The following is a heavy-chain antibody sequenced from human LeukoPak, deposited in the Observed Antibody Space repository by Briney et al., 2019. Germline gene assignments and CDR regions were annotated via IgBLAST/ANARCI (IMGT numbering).Heavy chain of an antibody. CDR3: ARHGGGYPVGDY. V-gene: IGHV1-2*02. CDR1: GYTFTGYY. CDR2: INPNSGGT. D-gene: IGHD5-24*01. J-gene: IGHJ4*02. Sequence: ASVKVSCKASGYTFTGYYMHWVRQAPGQGLEWMGWINPNSGGTNYAQKFQGRVTMTRDTSISTAYLQWSSLKASDTAMYYCARHGGGYPVGDYWGQGTLVTVSS.